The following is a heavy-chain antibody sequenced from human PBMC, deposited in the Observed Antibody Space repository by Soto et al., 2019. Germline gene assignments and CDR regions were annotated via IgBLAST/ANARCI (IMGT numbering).Heavy chain of an antibody. Sequence: QVQLVQSGAEVKKPGASVKVSCKASGYTFTSYYMHWVRQAPGQGLEWMGIINPSGGSTSYAQKCQGRVTMTRDTSTSTVYMELSSLRSEDTAVYYCARDKRLYCSSTSCYEAYYYYGMDVWGHGTTVTVSS. CDR1: GYTFTSYY. CDR2: INPSGGST. J-gene: IGHJ6*02. CDR3: ARDKRLYCSSTSCYEAYYYYGMDV. V-gene: IGHV1-46*03. D-gene: IGHD2-2*01.